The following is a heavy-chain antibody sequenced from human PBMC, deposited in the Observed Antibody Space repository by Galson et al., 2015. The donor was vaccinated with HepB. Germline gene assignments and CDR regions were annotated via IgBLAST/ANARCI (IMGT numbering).Heavy chain of an antibody. Sequence: ETLSLTCAVYGGSFSGYYWSWIRQPPGKGLEWIGEINHSGSTNYNPSLKSRVTISVDTSKNQFSLKLSSVTAADTAVYYCARGPSWYYDSSGVDPWGQGTLSPSPQ. D-gene: IGHD3-22*01. CDR1: GGSFSGYY. CDR2: INHSGST. CDR3: ARGPSWYYDSSGVDP. V-gene: IGHV4-34*01. J-gene: IGHJ5*02.